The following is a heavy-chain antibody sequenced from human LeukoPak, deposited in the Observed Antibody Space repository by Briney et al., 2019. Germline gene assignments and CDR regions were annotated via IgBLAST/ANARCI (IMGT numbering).Heavy chain of an antibody. CDR2: INPNSGGT. Sequence: ASVKVSCKASGYTFTGYYMHWVRQAPGQGLEWMGWINPNSGGTNYAQKFQGRVTMTRDTSISTAYMELSRLRSDDTAVYYCARPKFPLTYYDFWSGDNWFDPWGQGTLVTVSS. V-gene: IGHV1-2*02. J-gene: IGHJ5*02. D-gene: IGHD3-3*01. CDR3: ARPKFPLTYYDFWSGDNWFDP. CDR1: GYTFTGYY.